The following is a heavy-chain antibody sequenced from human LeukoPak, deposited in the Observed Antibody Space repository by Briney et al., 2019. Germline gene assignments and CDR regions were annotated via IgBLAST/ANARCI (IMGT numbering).Heavy chain of an antibody. J-gene: IGHJ3*01. Sequence: SETLSLTCTVSGVSVTSDHYYWVWVRQHPGQGLEWIGYIYYTGSTSYNPSLKSRLTISADTSKNEFSLKLRSVTAADTAVYDCMRPLNTVHDSFDVWGQGTMVTVSS. CDR3: MRPLNTVHDSFDV. D-gene: IGHD4-11*01. CDR2: IYYTGST. V-gene: IGHV4-31*03. CDR1: GVSVTSDHYY.